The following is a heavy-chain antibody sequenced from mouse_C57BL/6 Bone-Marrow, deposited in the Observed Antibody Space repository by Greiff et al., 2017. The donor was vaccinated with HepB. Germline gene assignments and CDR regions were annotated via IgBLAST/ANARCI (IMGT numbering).Heavy chain of an antibody. CDR3: ARGGWCYAMDY. CDR1: GYAFSSSW. D-gene: IGHD3-3*01. V-gene: IGHV1-82*01. CDR2: IYPGDGYT. Sequence: VQLQQSGPELVKPGASVKISCKASGYAFSSSWMNWVKQRPGKGLEWIGRIYPGDGYTNYNGKFKGKATLTADKSSSTAYMQLSSLTSEDSAVYFCARGGWCYAMDYWGQGTSVTVSS. J-gene: IGHJ4*01.